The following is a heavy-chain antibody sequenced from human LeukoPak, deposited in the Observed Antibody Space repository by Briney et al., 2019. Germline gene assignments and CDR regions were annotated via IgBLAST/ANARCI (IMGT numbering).Heavy chain of an antibody. CDR2: IIPIFGTA. D-gene: IGHD6-13*01. CDR1: GYSFTSYG. Sequence: SVKVSCKASGYSFTSYGISWVRQAPGQGLEWMGGIIPIFGTANYAQKFQGRVTITADESTSTAYMDLSSLRSEDTAVYYCARTSSSWYWFDPWGQGTLVTVST. J-gene: IGHJ5*02. CDR3: ARTSSSWYWFDP. V-gene: IGHV1-69*13.